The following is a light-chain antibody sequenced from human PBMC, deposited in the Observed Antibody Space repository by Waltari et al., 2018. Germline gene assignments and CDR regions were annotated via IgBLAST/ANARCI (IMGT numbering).Light chain of an antibody. Sequence: EIVLTQSQGILSLSPGERATLSCRASQSVSRTLAWYQQKPGQAPRLLIYGASTRATGIPDRFSGGGSGTDFSLTISRLEPEDFAVYYCQHYVRLPATFGQGTKVEIK. V-gene: IGKV3-20*01. J-gene: IGKJ1*01. CDR2: GAS. CDR1: QSVSRT. CDR3: QHYVRLPAT.